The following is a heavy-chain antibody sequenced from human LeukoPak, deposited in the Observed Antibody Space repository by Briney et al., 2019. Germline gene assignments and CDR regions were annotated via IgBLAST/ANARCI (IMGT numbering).Heavy chain of an antibody. J-gene: IGHJ5*02. CDR3: ARHRFTYSSSWSYGVWFDP. Sequence: GESLKISCKGSGYSFTSYWIGRVRQMPGKGLEWMGIIYPGDSDIRYSPSFQGQVTISADKSINTAYLQWSSLKASDTAMYCCARHRFTYSSSWSYGVWFDPWGQGTLVTVSS. CDR2: IYPGDSDI. D-gene: IGHD6-13*01. V-gene: IGHV5-51*01. CDR1: GYSFTSYW.